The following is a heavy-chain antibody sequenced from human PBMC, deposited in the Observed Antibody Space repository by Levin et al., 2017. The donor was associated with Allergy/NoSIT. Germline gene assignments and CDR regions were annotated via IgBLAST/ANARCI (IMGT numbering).Heavy chain of an antibody. V-gene: IGHV3-23*01. CDR3: AKGRNYGDYVVGDY. D-gene: IGHD4-17*01. J-gene: IGHJ4*02. CDR2: ISGSGGST. Sequence: GGSLRLSCAASGFTFSSYAMSWVRQAPGKGLEWVSAISGSGGSTYYADSVKGRFTVSRDNSKHTLYLQMNSLRAEDTAVYFCAKGRNYGDYVVGDYWGQGTLVTVSS. CDR1: GFTFSSYA.